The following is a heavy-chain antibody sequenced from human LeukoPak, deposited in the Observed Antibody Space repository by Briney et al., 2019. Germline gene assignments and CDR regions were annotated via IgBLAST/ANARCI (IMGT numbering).Heavy chain of an antibody. V-gene: IGHV3-23*01. CDR1: GFSFSIYA. J-gene: IGHJ3*02. Sequence: PGGSLRLSCAASGFSFSIYAMSWVRQSPGKGLEWVSSISGSNDNTYHADSVKGRFSISRDNSKNTLYLQMNSLRAEDTAVYYCAKVIRAPSIMITFGGAPPVGAFDIWGQGTMVTVSS. CDR3: AKVIRAPSIMITFGGAPPVGAFDI. CDR2: ISGSNDNT. D-gene: IGHD3-16*01.